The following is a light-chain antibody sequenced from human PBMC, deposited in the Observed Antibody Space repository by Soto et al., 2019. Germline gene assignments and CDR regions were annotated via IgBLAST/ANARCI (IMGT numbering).Light chain of an antibody. J-gene: IGLJ3*02. CDR2: NNN. Sequence: QSVLTQPPSASGTPGQRVTISCSGSSSNIGGNPVNWYQQLPGTAPKLLIYNNNQRPSGVPDRFSGSKSCTSASLAISGLQSEDEADYYCAAWHDSLNGPVFGGGTKVTVL. V-gene: IGLV1-44*01. CDR3: AAWHDSLNGPV. CDR1: SSNIGGNP.